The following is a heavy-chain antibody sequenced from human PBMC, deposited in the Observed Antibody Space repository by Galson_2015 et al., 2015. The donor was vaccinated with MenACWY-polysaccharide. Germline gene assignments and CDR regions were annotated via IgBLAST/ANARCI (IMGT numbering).Heavy chain of an antibody. Sequence: SLRLSCAASGFSFSGFGFSDYAMHWVRQTPGKGLEWLAVISYDGSNTYYADPVKGRFTIARDDSKNTVFLQMHSLSGEDTAVYYCAKDRPLRGLTKYYYGMDVWGRGTTVIVSS. CDR2: ISYDGSNT. D-gene: IGHD3-10*01. CDR3: AKDRPLRGLTKYYYGMDV. J-gene: IGHJ6*02. V-gene: IGHV3-30*18. CDR1: GFSFSGFG.